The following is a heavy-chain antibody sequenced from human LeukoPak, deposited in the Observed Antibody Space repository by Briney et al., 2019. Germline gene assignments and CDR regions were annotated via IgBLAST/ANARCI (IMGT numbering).Heavy chain of an antibody. CDR3: ARLVVSSWYHEVLLGRDY. V-gene: IGHV4-39*01. CDR2: FYYSGST. CDR1: GGPISSSSYY. J-gene: IGHJ4*02. D-gene: IGHD6-13*01. Sequence: SETLSLTCTVSGGPISSSSYYWAWIRQPPGKGLGWLGSFYYSGSTYYKPSLKSRVTISVDTSKNQFSLNLSSVTAADTAVYYCARLVVSSWYHEVLLGRDYWGQGTLVTVSS.